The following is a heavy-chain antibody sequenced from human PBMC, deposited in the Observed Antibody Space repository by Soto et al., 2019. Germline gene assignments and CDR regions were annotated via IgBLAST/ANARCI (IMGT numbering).Heavy chain of an antibody. V-gene: IGHV1-69*01. CDR3: ARVDCGGGSCYGRYYYYGMDV. J-gene: IGHJ6*04. CDR2: IIPIFGTA. D-gene: IGHD2-15*01. Sequence: QVQLVQSGAEVKKPGSSVKVSCKASGGTFSSYAISWVRQAPGQGLEWMGGIIPIFGTANYAQKFQGRVTITADESTSTAYMELSSLRSEDTAVYYCARVDCGGGSCYGRYYYYGMDVWGEGTTVTVSS. CDR1: GGTFSSYA.